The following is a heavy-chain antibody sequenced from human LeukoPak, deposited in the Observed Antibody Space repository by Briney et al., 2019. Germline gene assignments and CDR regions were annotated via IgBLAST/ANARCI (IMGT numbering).Heavy chain of an antibody. V-gene: IGHV4-34*01. J-gene: IGHJ5*02. Sequence: SETLSLTCAVYGGSFSGYYWSWIRQPPGKVLEWIGEINHSGSTNYNPSLKSRVTISVDTSKKQFSLKLSSVTAADTAVYYCARQYSNNWYDDRGWFDPWGQGTLVTVSS. CDR1: GGSFSGYY. D-gene: IGHD6-13*01. CDR2: INHSGST. CDR3: ARQYSNNWYDDRGWFDP.